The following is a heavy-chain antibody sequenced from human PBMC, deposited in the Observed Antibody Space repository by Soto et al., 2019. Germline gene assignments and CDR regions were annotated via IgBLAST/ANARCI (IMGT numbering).Heavy chain of an antibody. CDR2: IIPIFGTA. Sequence: QVQLVQSGAEVKKPGSSVKVSCTASGGTFSSYAISWVRQAPGQGLEWMGGIIPIFGTANYAQKFQGRVTITADESTSTAYMELSSLRSEDTAVYYCARTYCSSTSCYSGVSYYYYGMDVCGQGTTVTVSS. V-gene: IGHV1-69*01. J-gene: IGHJ6*02. CDR3: ARTYCSSTSCYSGVSYYYYGMDV. D-gene: IGHD2-2*01. CDR1: GGTFSSYA.